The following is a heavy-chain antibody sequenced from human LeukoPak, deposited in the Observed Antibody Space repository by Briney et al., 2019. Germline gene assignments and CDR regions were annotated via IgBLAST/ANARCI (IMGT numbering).Heavy chain of an antibody. CDR1: GFTFDDYA. CDR3: AKDSAYYYGSGVDY. J-gene: IGHJ4*02. V-gene: IGHV3-9*01. CDR2: ISWNSGSI. D-gene: IGHD3-10*01. Sequence: PGGSLRLSCAASGFTFDDYAMHWVRQAPGKGLEWVSGISWNSGSIGYADSVKGRFTISRDNAKNSLYLQMNSLRAEDTALYYCAKDSAYYYGSGVDYWGQGTLVTVSS.